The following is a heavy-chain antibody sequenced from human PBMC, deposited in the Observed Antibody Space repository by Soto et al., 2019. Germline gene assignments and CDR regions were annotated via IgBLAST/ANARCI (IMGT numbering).Heavy chain of an antibody. D-gene: IGHD6-13*01. Sequence: SETLSLTCTVSGGSISSGDYYWSWIRQPPGKGLEWIGYIYYSGSTYYNPSLKSRVTISVDTSRNQFSLKLSSVTAADTAVYYCAREPAAGSFDYWGQGTLVTVSS. CDR1: GGSISSGDYY. V-gene: IGHV4-30-4*01. CDR2: IYYSGST. J-gene: IGHJ4*02. CDR3: AREPAAGSFDY.